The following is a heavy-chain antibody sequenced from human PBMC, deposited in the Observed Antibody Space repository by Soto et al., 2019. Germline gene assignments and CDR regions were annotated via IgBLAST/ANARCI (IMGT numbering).Heavy chain of an antibody. CDR1: GFTFSSYS. Sequence: GGSLRLSCAASGFTFSSYSMNWVRQAPGKGLEWVSSISSSSSYIYYADSVKGRFTISRDNAKNSLYLQMNSLRAEDTAVYYCARDQGYSSWDYGMDVWGQGTTVTVSS. CDR2: ISSSSSYI. V-gene: IGHV3-21*01. D-gene: IGHD5-18*01. CDR3: ARDQGYSSWDYGMDV. J-gene: IGHJ6*02.